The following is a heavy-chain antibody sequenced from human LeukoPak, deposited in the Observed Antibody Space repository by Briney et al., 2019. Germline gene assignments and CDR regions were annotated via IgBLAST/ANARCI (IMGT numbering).Heavy chain of an antibody. CDR1: GYTFTSYY. Sequence: ASVKVSCKASGYTFTSYYMHWVRQAPGQGLEWMGIINPSGGSTSYAQKFQGRVTMTRDTSTSTVYMELSSLRSEDTAVYYCASSSYPGIAVAGTEPNWFDPWGQGTLVTVSS. CDR3: ASSSYPGIAVAGTEPNWFDP. J-gene: IGHJ5*02. V-gene: IGHV1-46*01. D-gene: IGHD6-19*01. CDR2: INPSGGST.